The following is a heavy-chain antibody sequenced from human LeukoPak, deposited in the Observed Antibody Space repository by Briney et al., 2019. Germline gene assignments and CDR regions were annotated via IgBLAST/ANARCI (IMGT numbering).Heavy chain of an antibody. CDR2: IYYSGST. CDR1: GGSISSYY. Sequence: SETLSLTCTVSGGSISSYYWSWIRQPPGKGLEWIGYIYYSGSTDYNPSLKSRVTISVDTSKNQFSLKLSSVTAADTAVYYCARLRNWFDPWGQGTLVTVSS. D-gene: IGHD3-3*01. V-gene: IGHV4-59*08. CDR3: ARLRNWFDP. J-gene: IGHJ5*02.